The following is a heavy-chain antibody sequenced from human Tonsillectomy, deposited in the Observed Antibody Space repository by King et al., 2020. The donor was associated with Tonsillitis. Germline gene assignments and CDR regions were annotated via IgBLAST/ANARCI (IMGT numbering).Heavy chain of an antibody. CDR2: ISGSVVGT. CDR1: GSAFSSYA. CDR3: AKGIVATAAFDI. D-gene: IGHD5-12*01. J-gene: IGHJ3*02. V-gene: IGHV3-23*04. Sequence: VQLVESGGGLVQPGGSWRLSCAASGSAFSSYAMSWVRQAPGKGREWVSPISGSVVGTYYADSAKGRFTTSRDNSKNTLYLQMNSLRAEDTAVYYCAKGIVATAAFDIWGQGTMVTVSS.